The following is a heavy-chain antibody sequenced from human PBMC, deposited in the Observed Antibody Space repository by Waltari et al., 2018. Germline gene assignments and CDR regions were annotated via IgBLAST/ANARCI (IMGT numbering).Heavy chain of an antibody. V-gene: IGHV3-7*03. J-gene: IGHJ4*02. CDR3: ARGSPDMSAAGPDY. CDR2: IEQDGREK. CDR1: GFSLRSYW. D-gene: IGHD6-13*01. Sequence: EVQLAESGGGLVRPGGSLRLSCAASGFSLRSYWRNWVRQAPGKGLEWVTNIEQDGREKYYVDSVKCRFTISRDNSKNSVYLQMNSLRAEDTAVYYCARGSPDMSAAGPDYWGQGTLVVVSS.